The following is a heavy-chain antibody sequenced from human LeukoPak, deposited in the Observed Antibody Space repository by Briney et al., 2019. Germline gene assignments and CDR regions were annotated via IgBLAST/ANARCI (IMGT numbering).Heavy chain of an antibody. CDR3: ARGWKLYDSSGYPFDY. D-gene: IGHD3-22*01. CDR2: MNPNSGNT. Sequence: ASVKVSCKASGYTFTSYDINWVRQATGQGLEWMGWMNPNSGNTGYAQKFQGRVTITRNTSISTAYMELSSLRSEDTAVYYCARGWKLYDSSGYPFDYWVQGTLVTVSS. CDR1: GYTFTSYD. J-gene: IGHJ4*02. V-gene: IGHV1-8*03.